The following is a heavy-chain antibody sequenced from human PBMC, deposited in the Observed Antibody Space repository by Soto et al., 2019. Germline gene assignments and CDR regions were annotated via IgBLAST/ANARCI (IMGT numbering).Heavy chain of an antibody. CDR1: GGSINTGGYS. CDR2: IYHSGTT. CDR3: ASSYSDYGRVWFDS. Sequence: QLQLQESGSGLVKPSETLSLTCVVSGGSINTGGYSGSWIRQPPGKGLEWIGSIYHSGTTAYTPSLKSRVTISVDRSKNQFSLRLTSVTAADTAVYYCASSYSDYGRVWFDSWGQGTQVTVSS. D-gene: IGHD4-17*01. V-gene: IGHV4-30-2*01. J-gene: IGHJ5*01.